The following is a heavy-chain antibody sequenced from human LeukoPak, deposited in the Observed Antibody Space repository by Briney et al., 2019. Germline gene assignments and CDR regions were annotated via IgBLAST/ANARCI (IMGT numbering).Heavy chain of an antibody. CDR1: GFSFSDHY. Sequence: GSLRLSCAASGFSFSDHYMDWVRQAPGKGLEWIGSIYYSGSTYYNPSLKSRVTISVDTSKNQFSLKLSSVTAADTAVYYCARDTPTIGAFDIWGQGTMVTVSS. V-gene: IGHV4-39*07. J-gene: IGHJ3*02. CDR3: ARDTPTIGAFDI. D-gene: IGHD2-8*01. CDR2: IYYSGST.